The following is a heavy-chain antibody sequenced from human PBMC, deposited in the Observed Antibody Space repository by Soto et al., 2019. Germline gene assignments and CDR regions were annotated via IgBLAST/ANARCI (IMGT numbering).Heavy chain of an antibody. CDR3: ARESSSSWHDD. CDR1: GYTFTSYG. V-gene: IGHV1-18*01. CDR2: ISADNGNT. D-gene: IGHD6-13*01. Sequence: QVQLVQSGAEVKKPGASVKVSCKASGYTFTSYGIIWVRQAPGQGLEWMGWISADNGNTNYAQKLQSRVTMTTDTATSTGYMGLRSLSSDDTAVYDCARESSSSWHDDWGHGTVVTVSS. J-gene: IGHJ4*01.